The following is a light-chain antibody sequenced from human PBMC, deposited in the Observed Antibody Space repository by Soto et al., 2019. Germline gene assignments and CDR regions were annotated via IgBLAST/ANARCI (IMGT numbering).Light chain of an antibody. J-gene: IGKJ5*01. CDR3: LSSYRTTPT. V-gene: IGKV1-5*03. CDR1: KTIRSW. Sequence: EIDMTRSRVTLCGSRVNRKNITCRARKTIRSWLAWYQQKPGKAPKLLIYKESTLKSGVTSRFSGSGSGTECNTTISSLPPEDCATAYPLSSYRTTPTFGQGTRLEIK. CDR2: KES.